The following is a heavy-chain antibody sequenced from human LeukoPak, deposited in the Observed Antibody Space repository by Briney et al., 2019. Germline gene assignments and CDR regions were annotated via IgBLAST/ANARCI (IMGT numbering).Heavy chain of an antibody. D-gene: IGHD3-10*01. CDR2: ISAYNGNT. J-gene: IGHJ4*02. CDR3: ARTATMYYYGSGSYPFDY. CDR1: GYIFTSYG. Sequence: ASVKVSCKASGYIFTSYGISWVRQAPGQGLEWMGWISAYNGNTNYAQKLQGRVTMTTDTSTSTAYMELRSLRSDDTAVYYCARTATMYYYGSGSYPFDYWGQGTLVTVSS. V-gene: IGHV1-18*01.